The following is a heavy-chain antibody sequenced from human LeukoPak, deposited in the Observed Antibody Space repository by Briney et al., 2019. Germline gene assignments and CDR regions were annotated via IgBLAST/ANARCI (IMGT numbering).Heavy chain of an antibody. V-gene: IGHV1-3*01. CDR3: ARGFRGSGSYYNPAYYFDY. D-gene: IGHD3-10*01. J-gene: IGHJ4*02. CDR2: INAGNGNT. CDR1: GYTFTGYA. Sequence: ASVKVSCKASGYTFTGYAMHWVRQAPGQRLEWMGWINAGNGNTKYSQKLQGRVTITRDTSASTAYMELSSLRSEDTAVYYCARGFRGSGSYYNPAYYFDYWGQGTLVTVSS.